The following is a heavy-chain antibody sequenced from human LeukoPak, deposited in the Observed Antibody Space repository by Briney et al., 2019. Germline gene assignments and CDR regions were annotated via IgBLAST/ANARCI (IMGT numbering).Heavy chain of an antibody. CDR2: ISSSGSTI. CDR3: ARGDKDYYDSSGYYDY. J-gene: IGHJ4*02. D-gene: IGHD3-22*01. V-gene: IGHV3-48*03. Sequence: PGGSLRLSCAASGFTFSSYEMNWVRQAPGKGLEWVSYISSSGSTIYYADSVKGRFTISRDNAKDSLYLQMNSLRAEDTAVYYCARGDKDYYDSSGYYDYWGQGTLVTVSS. CDR1: GFTFSSYE.